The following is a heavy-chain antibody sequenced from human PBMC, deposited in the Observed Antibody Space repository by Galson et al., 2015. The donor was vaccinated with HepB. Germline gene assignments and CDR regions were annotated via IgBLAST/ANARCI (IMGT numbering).Heavy chain of an antibody. CDR1: GYTLTDYY. J-gene: IGHJ6*02. D-gene: IGHD2/OR15-2a*01. V-gene: IGHV1-18*04. CDR2: ISPYNGNT. CDR3: ARAQYLVLRNYYYYGMDV. Sequence: SVKVSCKASGYTLTDYYMHWVRQAPGQGLELMGWISPYNGNTNYAQMFQGRVSMTTDTSTSTAYMELRSLRSDDTAVYYCARAQYLVLRNYYYYGMDVWGQGTTVTVSS.